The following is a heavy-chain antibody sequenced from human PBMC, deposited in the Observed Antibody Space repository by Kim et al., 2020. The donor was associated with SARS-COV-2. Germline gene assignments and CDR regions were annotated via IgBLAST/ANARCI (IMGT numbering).Heavy chain of an antibody. Sequence: DSVWGRFTISRDNSRNAVYLQMNSLRAEDTAVYYCARLGPVTANYYYGMDVWGQGTTVTVSS. J-gene: IGHJ6*02. CDR3: ARLGPVTANYYYGMDV. V-gene: IGHV3-53*01. D-gene: IGHD2-21*02.